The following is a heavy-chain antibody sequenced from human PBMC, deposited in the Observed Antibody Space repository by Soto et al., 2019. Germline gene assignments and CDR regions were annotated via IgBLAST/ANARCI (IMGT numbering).Heavy chain of an antibody. J-gene: IGHJ1*01. CDR1: GFTFSSYS. CDR3: ARGSSGWNHYCQH. CDR2: ISSSSSYI. V-gene: IGHV3-21*01. Sequence: EVQLVESGGGLVKPGGSLRLSCAASGFTFSSYSMNWVRQAPGKGLEWVSSISSSSSYIYYADSVKGRFTISRDNAKNSLYLQMNSLRAEDTAVYYCARGSSGWNHYCQHWGQGTLVTVSS. D-gene: IGHD6-19*01.